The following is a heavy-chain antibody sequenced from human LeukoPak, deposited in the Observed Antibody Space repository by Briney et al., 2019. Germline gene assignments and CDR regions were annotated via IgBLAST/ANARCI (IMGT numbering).Heavy chain of an antibody. D-gene: IGHD3-22*01. CDR1: SASITSSPYF. Sequence: SETLSLTCTVSSASITSSPYFWGWIRQSPGKGLEWIGRISSSGSTNYNPSLKSRVTISVDTSKNQFSLKLSSVTAADTAVYFCARGPYSYDSSGAFDIWGQGTMVTVSS. CDR2: ISSSGST. J-gene: IGHJ3*02. CDR3: ARGPYSYDSSGAFDI. V-gene: IGHV4-39*07.